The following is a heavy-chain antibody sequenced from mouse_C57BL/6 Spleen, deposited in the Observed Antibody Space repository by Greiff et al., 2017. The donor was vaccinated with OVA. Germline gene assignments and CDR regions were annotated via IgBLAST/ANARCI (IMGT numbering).Heavy chain of an antibody. CDR2: IYPRSGNT. J-gene: IGHJ4*01. CDR3: ARSLRSYAMDY. Sequence: QVQLKQSGAELARPGASVKLSCKASGYTFTSYGISWVKQRTGQGLEWIGEIYPRSGNTYYNEKFKGKATLTADKSSSTAYMELRSLTSEDSAVYFCARSLRSYAMDYWGQGTSVTVSS. D-gene: IGHD1-1*01. CDR1: GYTFTSYG. V-gene: IGHV1-81*01.